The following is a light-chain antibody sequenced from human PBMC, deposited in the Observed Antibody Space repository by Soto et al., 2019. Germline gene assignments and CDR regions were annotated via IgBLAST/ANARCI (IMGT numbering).Light chain of an antibody. CDR2: GAF. J-gene: IGKJ1*01. V-gene: IGKV3-15*01. CDR3: QQHNNWPPWT. CDR1: QSVSSD. Sequence: EIVMTQSPATLSVSPGERATLSCRASQSVSSDLAWYQQKPGQAPRLLIYGAFTRATDIPARFSGSGSGTEFTLTISSLQSEDFAVYYCQQHNNWPPWTFGQGXKVXX.